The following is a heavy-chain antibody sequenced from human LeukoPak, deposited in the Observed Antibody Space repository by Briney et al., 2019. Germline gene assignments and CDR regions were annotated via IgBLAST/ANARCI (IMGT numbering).Heavy chain of an antibody. CDR3: TRDPYYYDSSGHEWPDP. J-gene: IGHJ5*02. CDR2: IRSKAYGATT. V-gene: IGHV3-49*04. CDR1: GFSFGGYA. Sequence: GRSLRLSCATSGFSFGGYALTWVRQAPGKGLEWVGFIRSKAYGATTEYAASVKGRFTISRDDSKSIAYLQMNSLKTEDTAVYYCTRDPYYYDSSGHEWPDPWGQGTLVTVSS. D-gene: IGHD3-22*01.